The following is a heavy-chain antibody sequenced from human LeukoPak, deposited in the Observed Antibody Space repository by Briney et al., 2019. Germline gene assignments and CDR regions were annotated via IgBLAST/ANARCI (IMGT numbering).Heavy chain of an antibody. Sequence: PGGSLRLSCAASGFTFSTYWMTWVRQAPGKGLEWVANIKEDGSEKYYVGSVKGRFTISRDNAKNSLYLQMNSLRAEDTAVYYCAKGIDGSGIYLVYFDYWGQGTLVTVSS. CDR3: AKGIDGSGIYLVYFDY. D-gene: IGHD3-10*01. CDR1: GFTFSTYW. V-gene: IGHV3-7*02. CDR2: IKEDGSEK. J-gene: IGHJ4*02.